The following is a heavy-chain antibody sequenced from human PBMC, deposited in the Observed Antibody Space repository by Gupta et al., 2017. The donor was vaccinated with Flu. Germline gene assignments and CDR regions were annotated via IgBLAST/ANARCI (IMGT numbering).Heavy chain of an antibody. CDR3: ARKSPNLQGGSCFDP. Sequence: SGYDWTWVRQPPGKGLEWIGEVNHRGDTNYNPSLESRLTISGDTSKNQFSLTLQSVSAADTAVYYCARKSPNLQGGSCFDPWGQGTLVTVSS. CDR2: VNHRGDT. CDR1: SGYD. J-gene: IGHJ5*02. V-gene: IGHV4-34*01. D-gene: IGHD3-16*01.